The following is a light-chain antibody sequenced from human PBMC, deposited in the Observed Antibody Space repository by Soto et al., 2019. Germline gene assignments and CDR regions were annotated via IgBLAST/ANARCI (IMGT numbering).Light chain of an antibody. CDR3: AAWDDSLNGPL. CDR2: SNN. J-gene: IGLJ7*01. CDR1: SSNIGSNT. V-gene: IGLV1-44*01. Sequence: SVLTQPPSASGTPGQRVTISCSGGSSNIGSNTVNWYQQVPGTAPKLLIYSNNQRPSGVPDRFSGSKSGTSASLAISGLQSEDAADYYCAAWDDSLNGPLFGGGTQLTVL.